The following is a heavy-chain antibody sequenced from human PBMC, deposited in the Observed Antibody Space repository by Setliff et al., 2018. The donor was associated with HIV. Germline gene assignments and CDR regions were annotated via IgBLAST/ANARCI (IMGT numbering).Heavy chain of an antibody. CDR1: GGSISSYY. Sequence: PSETLSLTCTVSGGSISSYYWSWIRQPAGKGLEWIGRVYTSGGTNYNPSLKSRLTMSVDTSKNQFSLKLSSVTAADTAMYYCAREDYYYYGMDVWGQGTTVTVSS. CDR3: AREDYYYYGMDV. J-gene: IGHJ6*02. V-gene: IGHV4-4*07. CDR2: VYTSGGT.